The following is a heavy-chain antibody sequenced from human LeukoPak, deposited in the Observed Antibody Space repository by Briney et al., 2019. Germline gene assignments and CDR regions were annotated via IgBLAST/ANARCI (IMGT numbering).Heavy chain of an antibody. CDR3: VRVDF. J-gene: IGHJ4*02. CDR2: ISTGTGYI. V-gene: IGHV3-21*01. CDR1: GFTFSSYS. Sequence: PGGSLRLSCAASGFTFSSYSMSWVRQAPGKGLEWVSSISTGTGYIYYADSVRGRFTISRDNAKNSLYLEMNSLRAEDTAVYYCVRVDFWGQGTLVTVSP.